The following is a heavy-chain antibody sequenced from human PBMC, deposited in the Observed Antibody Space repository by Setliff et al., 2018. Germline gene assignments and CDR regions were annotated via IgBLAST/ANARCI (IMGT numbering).Heavy chain of an antibody. J-gene: IGHJ4*02. CDR2: IKSKPDGGAA. Sequence: PGGSLRLSCAASGFTLSNARMIWVRQAPGKGLEWVGQIKSKPDGGAAEYASPVRGRFTISRDNAKNSLSLQMNNLRTEDTAVYYCFGAGTCSYWGQGTLVTVSS. D-gene: IGHD3-10*01. CDR1: GFTLSNAR. V-gene: IGHV3-15*01. CDR3: FGAGTCSY.